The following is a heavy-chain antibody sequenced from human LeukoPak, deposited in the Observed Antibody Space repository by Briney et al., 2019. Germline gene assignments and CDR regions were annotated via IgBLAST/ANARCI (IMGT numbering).Heavy chain of an antibody. Sequence: ASVKVSCKASGYTFTSYDINWVRQATGQGLEWMGWVNPNSGNTGYAQKFQGRVTMTRNTSISTAYMELSSLRSEDTAVYYCARSPKMTTVTRGSDYWGQGTLVTVSS. V-gene: IGHV1-8*01. CDR3: ARSPKMTTVTRGSDY. J-gene: IGHJ4*02. D-gene: IGHD4-17*01. CDR2: VNPNSGNT. CDR1: GYTFTSYD.